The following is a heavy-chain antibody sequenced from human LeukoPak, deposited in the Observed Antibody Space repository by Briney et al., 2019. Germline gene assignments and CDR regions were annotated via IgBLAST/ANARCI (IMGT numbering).Heavy chain of an antibody. CDR3: ARDGGRRGWFDP. Sequence: ETLSLTCTVSGGSLSSYYWTWIRQPPGKGLEWIGYIYDSGSPNYNPSLKSRVTISLDTSKNQFSLMLNSVTPADTAVYFCARDGGRRGWFDPWGQGTLVTVSS. J-gene: IGHJ5*02. V-gene: IGHV4-59*01. CDR2: IYDSGSP. CDR1: GGSLSSYY.